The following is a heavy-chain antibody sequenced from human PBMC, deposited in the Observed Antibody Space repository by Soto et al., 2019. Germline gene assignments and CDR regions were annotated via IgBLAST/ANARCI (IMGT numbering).Heavy chain of an antibody. J-gene: IGHJ4*02. Sequence: VQLVESGGTVVQPGGSLTLSCVGSGFTFSSYGMHWVRQAPGKGLECVAVISDTGSSHYYAASVEGRFTISRENSKNTLSLHLDRLRVEDTAVYYCAKARGGDCPDNSCYFGADYWGQGTPVTVSS. CDR3: AKARGGDCPDNSCYFGADY. CDR2: ISDTGSSH. CDR1: GFTFSSYG. D-gene: IGHD2-2*01. V-gene: IGHV3-30*18.